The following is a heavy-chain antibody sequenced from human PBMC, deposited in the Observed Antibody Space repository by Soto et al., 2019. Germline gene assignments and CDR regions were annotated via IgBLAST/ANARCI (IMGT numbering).Heavy chain of an antibody. CDR3: ARGAGLFDY. CDR1: SGSISSSNW. Sequence: SETLALTCAVSSGSISSSNWWSWVRQPPGKGLEWIGYIYYSGPTNYNPSLKSRVTISVDTSKNQFSLRLTSVTAADTAVYYCARGAGLFDYWGQGTLVTVSS. CDR2: IYYSGPT. J-gene: IGHJ4*02. V-gene: IGHV4-4*02. D-gene: IGHD3-16*01.